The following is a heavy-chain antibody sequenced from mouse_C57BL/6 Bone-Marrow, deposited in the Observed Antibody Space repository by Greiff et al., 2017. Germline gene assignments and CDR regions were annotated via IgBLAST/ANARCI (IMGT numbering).Heavy chain of an antibody. Sequence: EVKVVESGGGLVKPGGSLKLSCAASGFTFSSYAMPWVRQTPEKRLEWVATISDGGSYTYYPDNVKGRFTISRDNAKNNLYLQMSHLKSEDTAMYYCARGGYFDYWGQGTTLTVSS. CDR1: GFTFSSYA. D-gene: IGHD1-1*02. CDR2: ISDGGSYT. CDR3: ARGGYFDY. V-gene: IGHV5-4*03. J-gene: IGHJ2*01.